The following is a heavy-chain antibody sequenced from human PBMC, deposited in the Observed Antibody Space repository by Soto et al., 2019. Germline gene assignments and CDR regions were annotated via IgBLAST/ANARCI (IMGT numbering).Heavy chain of an antibody. V-gene: IGHV3-23*01. CDR1: GFTYNNYA. J-gene: IGHJ4*02. D-gene: IGHD2-21*02. CDR3: AKGSVVVAAKFDS. CDR2: ISSSGYSA. Sequence: EVQLLESGGALVQPGVSLSLSCAASGFTYNNYAMGWVRQAPGKGLEWVSAISSSGYSAYYADSVKGRFTISRYNSMNTMFLQMIKLSAEDTAVYYCAKGSVVVAAKFDSWGQGTQVTVSS.